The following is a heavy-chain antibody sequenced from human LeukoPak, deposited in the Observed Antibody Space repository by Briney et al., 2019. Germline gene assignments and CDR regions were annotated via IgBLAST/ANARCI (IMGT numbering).Heavy chain of an antibody. J-gene: IGHJ6*03. Sequence: PSETLSLTCTVSGYSISSGTYYWTWIRQPAGKGLEWIGRISTSGSTNYNPSLKSRVTMSVDTSKNQFSLKLSPVTAADTAVYYCARDTVVYYMDVWGKGTTVTVSS. V-gene: IGHV4-61*02. CDR1: GYSISSGTYY. CDR3: ARDTVVYYMDV. CDR2: ISTSGST.